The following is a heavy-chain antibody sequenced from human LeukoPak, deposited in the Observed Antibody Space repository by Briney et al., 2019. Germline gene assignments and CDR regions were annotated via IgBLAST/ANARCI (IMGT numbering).Heavy chain of an antibody. J-gene: IGHJ3*02. V-gene: IGHV3-30*03. CDR3: TRGWIQLWFDAFDI. D-gene: IGHD5-18*01. CDR2: ISYDGSNK. Sequence: GGSLRLSCAASGFTFSSYGMHWVRQAPGKGLEWVAVISYDGSNKYYADSVKGRFTISRDNSKNTLYLQMNSLRAEDTAVYYCTRGWIQLWFDAFDIWGQGTMVTVSS. CDR1: GFTFSSYG.